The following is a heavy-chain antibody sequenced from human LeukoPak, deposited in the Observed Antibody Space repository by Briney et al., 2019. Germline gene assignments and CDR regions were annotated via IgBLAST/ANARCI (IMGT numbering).Heavy chain of an antibody. J-gene: IGHJ4*02. CDR1: GGSISSYY. D-gene: IGHD3-22*01. CDR3: ARDRLGGYYYDY. CDR2: IYYSGST. Sequence: SETLSLTCTVSGGSISSYYWSWIRQPPGKGLEWIGYIYYSGSTNYNPSLKSRVTISVDTSKNQFSLKLSSVTAADTAVYYCARDRLGGYYYDYWGQGTLVTVSS. V-gene: IGHV4-59*01.